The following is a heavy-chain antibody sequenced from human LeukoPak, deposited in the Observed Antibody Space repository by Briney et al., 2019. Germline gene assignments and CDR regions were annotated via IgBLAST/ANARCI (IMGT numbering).Heavy chain of an antibody. D-gene: IGHD6-19*01. Sequence: SQTLSLTCTVSGGTISSGSYYWSWIRQPAGKGLEWIGRIYTSGSTNYNPSLKSRVTISVDTSKNQFSLKLSSVTAADTAVYYCARAGGGWYNWFDPWGQGTLVTVSS. CDR2: IYTSGST. CDR3: ARAGGGWYNWFDP. CDR1: GGTISSGSYY. V-gene: IGHV4-61*02. J-gene: IGHJ5*02.